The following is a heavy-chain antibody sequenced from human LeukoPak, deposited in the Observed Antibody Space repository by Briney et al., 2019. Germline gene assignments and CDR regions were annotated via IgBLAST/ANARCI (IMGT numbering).Heavy chain of an antibody. Sequence: GGSLRLSCAASGFTFSSYAMSWVRQAPGKGLEWVSAISGSGGSTYYADSVKGRFTISRDNSKNTLYLQMNSLRPEDTAVYYCARDLHCSGGSCYSGLHYWGQGTLVTVSS. D-gene: IGHD2-15*01. V-gene: IGHV3-23*01. J-gene: IGHJ4*02. CDR3: ARDLHCSGGSCYSGLHY. CDR2: ISGSGGST. CDR1: GFTFSSYA.